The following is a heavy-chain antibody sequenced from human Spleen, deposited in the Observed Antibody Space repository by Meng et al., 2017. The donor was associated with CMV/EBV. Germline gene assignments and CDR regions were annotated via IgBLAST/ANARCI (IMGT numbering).Heavy chain of an antibody. V-gene: IGHV4-61*01. CDR3: ARTKYYDFWSGYYPLLDASDI. CDR1: GGSVASGSYY. D-gene: IGHD3-3*01. J-gene: IGHJ3*02. CDR2: IYYRGST. Sequence: SETLSLTSTVSGGSVASGSYYWSWIRQSPGKGLEWIGYIYYRGSTNYNPSLKSRVTISVDTSKNQFSLKLTSVTAADTAMYYCARTKYYDFWSGYYPLLDASDIWGQGTLVTVSS.